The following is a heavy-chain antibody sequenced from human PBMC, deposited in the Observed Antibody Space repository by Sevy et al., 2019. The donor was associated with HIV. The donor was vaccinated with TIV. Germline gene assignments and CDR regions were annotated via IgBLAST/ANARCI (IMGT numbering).Heavy chain of an antibody. CDR2: IYYSGST. D-gene: IGHD4-17*01. V-gene: IGHV4-39*01. CDR3: ARHKDPTVTMSIYYFDY. Sequence: SETLSLTCTVSGGSISSSSYYWGWIRQPTGKGLEWIGSIYYSGSTYYNPSLKSRVTISVDTSKNQFSLKLSSVTAADTAVYYCARHKDPTVTMSIYYFDYWGQGTLVTVSS. J-gene: IGHJ4*02. CDR1: GGSISSSSYY.